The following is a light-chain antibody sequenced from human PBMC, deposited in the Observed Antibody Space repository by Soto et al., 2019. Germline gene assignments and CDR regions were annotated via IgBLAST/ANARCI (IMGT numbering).Light chain of an antibody. CDR1: QSVGSS. V-gene: IGKV3-11*01. J-gene: IGKJ1*01. CDR2: AAS. CDR3: QQGNTWTWT. Sequence: EILLTQSPATLSLSPGERATLSCGASQSVGSSLAWYQQKLGQAPRLLIYAASDRATGIPGRLSGSGYGTDLTIIISSIENEDFEFYYCQQGNTWTWTFGQGTKVDIK.